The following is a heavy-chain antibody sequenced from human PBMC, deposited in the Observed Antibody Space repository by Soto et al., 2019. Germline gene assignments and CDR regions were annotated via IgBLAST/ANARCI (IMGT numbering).Heavy chain of an antibody. Sequence: QVHLVQSGAEVKKPGASVKVSCQASGYAFTTYGITWVRQAPGQGLEWMGWISAHNGNTNYAQKRQGRVTVTRDTSTSTAYMELRGLRSDDTAVYYCARGRYGDYWGQGALVTVSS. J-gene: IGHJ4*02. CDR3: ARGRYGDY. D-gene: IGHD1-1*01. CDR1: GYAFTTYG. CDR2: ISAHNGNT. V-gene: IGHV1-18*01.